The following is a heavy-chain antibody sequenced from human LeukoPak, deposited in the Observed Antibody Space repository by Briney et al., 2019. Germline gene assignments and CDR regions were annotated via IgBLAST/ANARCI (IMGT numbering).Heavy chain of an antibody. Sequence: GGSLRLSCAASGFTFSSYRMYWVRQAPGKGLVWVSRINSDGSRTRYADSVKGRFTISRDNAKNTLYLQMNSLRAEDTAVYYCARESCSSTSCYPFDYWGQGTLVTVSS. CDR3: ARESCSSTSCYPFDY. CDR2: INSDGSRT. CDR1: GFTFSSYR. D-gene: IGHD2-2*01. J-gene: IGHJ4*02. V-gene: IGHV3-74*01.